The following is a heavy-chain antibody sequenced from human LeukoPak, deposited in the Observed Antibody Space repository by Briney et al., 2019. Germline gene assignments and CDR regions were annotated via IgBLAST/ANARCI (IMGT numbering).Heavy chain of an antibody. Sequence: PGRSLRLSCAASGFTFSSYGMHWVRQAPGKGLEWVAVISYDGSNKYYADSVKGRFTISRDNSKNTLYLQMNSLRAEDTAVYYCARGKPTLRGVLDYWGQGTLVTVSS. CDR3: ARGKPTLRGVLDY. CDR1: GFTFSSYG. D-gene: IGHD3-10*01. V-gene: IGHV3-30*03. CDR2: ISYDGSNK. J-gene: IGHJ4*02.